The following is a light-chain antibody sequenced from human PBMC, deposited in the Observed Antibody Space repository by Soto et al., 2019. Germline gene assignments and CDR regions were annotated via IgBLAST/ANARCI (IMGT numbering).Light chain of an antibody. CDR3: AALDDSLSGFYV. CDR2: RNN. CDR1: SSNIGSNY. J-gene: IGLJ1*01. Sequence: QSVLTQPPSASGTPGQRVTIYCSGSSSNIGSNYVYWYQQLPGTAPKLLIYRNNQRPSGIPDRFSGSKSGTSASLAISGLRSEDEADYYCAALDDSLSGFYVFGTGTKVTVL. V-gene: IGLV1-47*01.